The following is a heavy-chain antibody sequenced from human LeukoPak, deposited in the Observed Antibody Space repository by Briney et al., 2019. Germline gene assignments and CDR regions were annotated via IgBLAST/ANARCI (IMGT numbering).Heavy chain of an antibody. V-gene: IGHV4-59*01. D-gene: IGHD5-18*01. CDR1: GGPIISYY. J-gene: IGHJ4*02. Sequence: SETLSLTCSVSGGPIISYYWSWIRLPPGKGLEWIGYIYYTGATYNPSLKSRVTISLDTSKNQFSLKLSSVTAADAAVYYCARAGYSYGTGYYFDYWGQGALVTVSS. CDR2: IYYTGAT. CDR3: ARAGYSYGTGYYFDY.